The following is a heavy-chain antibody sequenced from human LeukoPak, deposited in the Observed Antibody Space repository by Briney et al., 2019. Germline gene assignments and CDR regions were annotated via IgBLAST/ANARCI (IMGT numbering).Heavy chain of an antibody. D-gene: IGHD1-26*01. J-gene: IGHJ4*02. Sequence: PGGSLRLSCAASGFTVSSNYMSWVRQAPGKGLEWVSVIYSGGSTYYADSVKGRFTISRDNSKNTLYFQMNSLRAEDTAVYYCAREGGGSFGRSYYFDYWGQGTLVTVSS. CDR1: GFTVSSNY. CDR2: IYSGGST. CDR3: AREGGGSFGRSYYFDY. V-gene: IGHV3-53*01.